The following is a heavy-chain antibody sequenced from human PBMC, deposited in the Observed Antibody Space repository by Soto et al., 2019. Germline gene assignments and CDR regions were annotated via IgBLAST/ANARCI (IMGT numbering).Heavy chain of an antibody. CDR2: IWFDGSNK. V-gene: IGHV3-33*01. Sequence: QVQLVESGGGVVQPGRSLRLSCAASGFTFSSYGMQWVRQAPGKGLEWVAVIWFDGSNKYYADSVKGRFTISRDNSNNTLDLQMNSLRAEDTAVYYCARHWENYMDYWGQGTLVTVSS. CDR3: ARHWENYMDY. D-gene: IGHD3-16*01. CDR1: GFTFSSYG. J-gene: IGHJ4*02.